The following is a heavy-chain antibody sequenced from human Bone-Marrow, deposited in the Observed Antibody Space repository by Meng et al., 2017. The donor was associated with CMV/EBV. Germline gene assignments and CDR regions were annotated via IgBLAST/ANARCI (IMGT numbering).Heavy chain of an antibody. V-gene: IGHV3-49*04. CDR2: IRSKAYGGTT. D-gene: IGHD3-22*01. Sequence: GGSLRLSCTASGFTFGDYAMSWVRQAPGKGLEWVGFIRSKAYGGTTEYAASVKGRFTISRDDSKSIAYLQMNSLKTEDTAVYYCTREEHYYDSSNFDYWGQGTLVTVSS. J-gene: IGHJ4*02. CDR3: TREEHYYDSSNFDY. CDR1: GFTFGDYA.